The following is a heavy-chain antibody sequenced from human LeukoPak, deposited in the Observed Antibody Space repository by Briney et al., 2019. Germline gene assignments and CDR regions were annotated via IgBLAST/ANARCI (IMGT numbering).Heavy chain of an antibody. Sequence: PGGSLRLSFAASGFTFSSYAMSWVRQAPGKGLEWVSAISGSGGSTYYADSVKGRFTISRDNSKNTLYLQMNSLRAEDTAVYYCAKVEEDTAMVTLDYWGQGTLVTVSS. J-gene: IGHJ4*02. V-gene: IGHV3-23*01. CDR3: AKVEEDTAMVTLDY. CDR2: ISGSGGST. D-gene: IGHD5-18*01. CDR1: GFTFSSYA.